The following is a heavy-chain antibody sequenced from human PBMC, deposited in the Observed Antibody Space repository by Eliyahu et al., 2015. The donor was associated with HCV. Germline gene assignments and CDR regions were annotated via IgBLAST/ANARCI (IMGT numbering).Heavy chain of an antibody. V-gene: IGHV3-7*01. Sequence: EVQLVESGGGLVQPGGSLRLSCAASGFAFSTXWXTWVRQAPGKGLEWLANIKEDGSETYYVDSVKGRFTISRDNARNSLYLQMNGLKAEDTALYYCARLRPGFYFDYWGQGTLVTVSS. CDR3: ARLRPGFYFDY. CDR2: IKEDGSET. J-gene: IGHJ4*02. D-gene: IGHD7-27*01. CDR1: GFAFSTXW.